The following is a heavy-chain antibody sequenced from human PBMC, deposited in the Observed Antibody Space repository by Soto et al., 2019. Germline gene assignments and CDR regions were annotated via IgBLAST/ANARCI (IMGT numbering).Heavy chain of an antibody. CDR2: ISASNGNT. CDR1: GYTFATYG. Sequence: QVQLVQSGAEVKKPGASVKVSCKASGYTFATYGFSWVRQAPGQGLEWMGWISASNGNTNYAQKLRGRVTMTTDTSTSTVYMELRILRSDDTAVFYCARSGRSWNLREFDYWGQGTLVTVSS. V-gene: IGHV1-18*01. D-gene: IGHD6-13*01. CDR3: ARSGRSWNLREFDY. J-gene: IGHJ4*02.